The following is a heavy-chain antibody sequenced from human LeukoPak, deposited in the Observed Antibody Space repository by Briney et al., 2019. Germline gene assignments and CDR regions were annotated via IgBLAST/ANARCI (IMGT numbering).Heavy chain of an antibody. CDR2: INTDGRTT. J-gene: IGHJ4*02. D-gene: IGHD3-3*01. CDR1: GFTFSNYW. CDR3: VRLLDLDY. V-gene: IGHV3-74*01. Sequence: GGSLRLFCAASGFTFSNYWMHWVRHAPGKGLEWVSRINTDGRTTDYADSVKGRFTISRDNAKNTVYLQMNSLRAQDTAVYYCVRLLDLDYWGQGTLVTVSS.